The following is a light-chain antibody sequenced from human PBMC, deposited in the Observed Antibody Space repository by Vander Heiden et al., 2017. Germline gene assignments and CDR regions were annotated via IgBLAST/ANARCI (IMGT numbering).Light chain of an antibody. V-gene: IGKV1-9*01. CDR1: QGISSY. J-gene: IGKJ4*01. CDR2: TAS. Sequence: DIQLTQSPSYLSASIGERVTITCRASQGISSYLAWYQQKPGKATEVLIYTASTLQSGVPSRFSCSGSGTEFTLTISSLQPEDLATYYCKQDNSYPLTFGGGTKVEIK. CDR3: KQDNSYPLT.